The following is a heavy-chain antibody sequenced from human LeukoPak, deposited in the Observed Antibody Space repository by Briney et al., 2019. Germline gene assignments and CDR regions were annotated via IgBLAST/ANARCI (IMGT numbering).Heavy chain of an antibody. CDR1: GFTFDDYG. CDR2: INWNGGST. Sequence: GGSLRLSCAASGFTFDDYGMSWVRQAPGKGLEWVSGINWNGGSTGYADSVKGRFTISRDNAKDSLYLQMNSLRAEDTAVYYCARGRAAAGPFDYWGQGTLVTVSS. D-gene: IGHD6-13*01. V-gene: IGHV3-20*04. J-gene: IGHJ4*02. CDR3: ARGRAAAGPFDY.